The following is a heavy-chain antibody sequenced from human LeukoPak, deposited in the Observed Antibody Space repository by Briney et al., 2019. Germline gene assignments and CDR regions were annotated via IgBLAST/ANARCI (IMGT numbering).Heavy chain of an antibody. D-gene: IGHD3-22*01. CDR2: ISYDGSNK. J-gene: IGHJ6*02. V-gene: IGHV3-30*18. CDR3: AKSYDSSGYYYYYGMDV. Sequence: PGGSLRLSCAASGFTFSSYGMHWVRQAPGKGLEWVAVISYDGSNKYYADSVKGRFTISRDNSKNTLYLQMNSLRAEDTAVYYCAKSYDSSGYYYYYGMDVWGQGTTVTVSS. CDR1: GFTFSSYG.